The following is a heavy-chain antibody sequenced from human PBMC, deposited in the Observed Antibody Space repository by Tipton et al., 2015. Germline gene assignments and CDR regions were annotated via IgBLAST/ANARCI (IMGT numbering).Heavy chain of an antibody. D-gene: IGHD3-16*01. Sequence: QLVQSGAEVKKPGASVKVSCKAFGYTFSIYGISWVRQAPGQGLEWVGGVSTYNGNTNYAQKFQGRVTITTDTSTNTAYMELRSLRSDDTAVYYCARDVMITFGGVMDVWGQGTTVTVSS. J-gene: IGHJ6*02. V-gene: IGHV1-18*01. CDR3: ARDVMITFGGVMDV. CDR2: VSTYNGNT. CDR1: GYTFSIYG.